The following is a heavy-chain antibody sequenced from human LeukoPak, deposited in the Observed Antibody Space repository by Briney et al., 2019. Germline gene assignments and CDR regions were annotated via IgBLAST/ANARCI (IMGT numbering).Heavy chain of an antibody. CDR3: VRGNYYDSSGFDVSGY. CDR2: ISYDGYNK. D-gene: IGHD3-22*01. Sequence: GGSLRLSCAASGFSFSTYAMHWVRQAPDQGLEWVAFISYDGYNKYYADSVKGRFTISRGNSNNTLHLQVNSLRAEDTALYYCVRGNYYDSSGFDVSGYWGQGALVTVSS. J-gene: IGHJ4*02. CDR1: GFSFSTYA. V-gene: IGHV3-30*04.